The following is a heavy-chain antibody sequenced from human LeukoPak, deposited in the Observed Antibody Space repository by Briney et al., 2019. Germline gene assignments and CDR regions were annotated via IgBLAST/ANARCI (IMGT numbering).Heavy chain of an antibody. Sequence: WASVKVSCKASGGTFSSYAISWVRQAPGQGLEWMGGIIPIFGTANYAQKFQGRVTITADESTSTAYMELSSLRSEDTAVYYCARGYYDILTGYYFIDYWGQGTLVTVSS. D-gene: IGHD3-9*01. J-gene: IGHJ4*02. V-gene: IGHV1-69*13. CDR1: GGTFSSYA. CDR2: IIPIFGTA. CDR3: ARGYYDILTGYYFIDY.